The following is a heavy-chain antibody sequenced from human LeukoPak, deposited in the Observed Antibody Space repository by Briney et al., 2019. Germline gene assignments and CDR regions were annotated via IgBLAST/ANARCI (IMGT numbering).Heavy chain of an antibody. CDR3: ARESAVGYGSFDY. J-gene: IGHJ4*02. V-gene: IGHV3-7*03. CDR1: GFTFGAYY. CDR2: IRGDGRET. Sequence: PGGSLRLSCAASGFTFGAYYMSWVRQAPGKGLEWVANIRGDGRETFYADSLRGRFSIFRDNARNSVSLQMNSLSAKDTGVYYCARESAVGYGSFDYWGQGTLVTVSS. D-gene: IGHD6-19*01.